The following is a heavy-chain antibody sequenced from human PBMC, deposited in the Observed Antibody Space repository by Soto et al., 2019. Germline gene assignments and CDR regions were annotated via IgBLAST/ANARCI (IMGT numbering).Heavy chain of an antibody. Sequence: EVLLVESGGGLAQPGGSLGLSCAASGFIFSSYEMNWVRQAPGKGLEWVSYISTGGTVIYYADSVKGRFTISRDNAKNSLHLQMNSLRVEDTAVYYCAREGVYGDNFDYWGQGTLVTVSS. J-gene: IGHJ4*02. CDR2: ISTGGTVI. CDR1: GFIFSSYE. CDR3: AREGVYGDNFDY. D-gene: IGHD4-17*01. V-gene: IGHV3-48*03.